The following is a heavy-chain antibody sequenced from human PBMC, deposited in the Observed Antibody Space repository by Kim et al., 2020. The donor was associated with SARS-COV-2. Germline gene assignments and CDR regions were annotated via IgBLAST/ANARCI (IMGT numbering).Heavy chain of an antibody. Sequence: SETLSLTCTVSGGSISSSSYYWGWIRQPPGKGLEWIGSIYYSGSTYYNPSLKSRVTISVDTSKNQFSLKLSSVTAADTAVYYCARRLGPNYYGSGSYFPWGQGTLVTVSS. V-gene: IGHV4-39*01. CDR1: GGSISSSSYY. J-gene: IGHJ5*02. CDR3: ARRLGPNYYGSGSYFP. CDR2: IYYSGST. D-gene: IGHD3-10*01.